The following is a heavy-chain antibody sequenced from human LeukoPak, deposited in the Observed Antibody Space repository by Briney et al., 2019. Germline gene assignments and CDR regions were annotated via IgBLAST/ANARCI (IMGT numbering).Heavy chain of an antibody. V-gene: IGHV3-7*01. Sequence: GGSLRLPCAASGFTFSSYWMSWVRQAPGKGLEWVANIKQDGSEKYYVDSVKGRFTISRDNAKNSLYLQMNSLRAEDTAVYYCARGPAGTFFRYFDYWGQRTLVTVSS. D-gene: IGHD6-13*01. CDR1: GFTFSSYW. CDR3: ARGPAGTFFRYFDY. J-gene: IGHJ4*02. CDR2: IKQDGSEK.